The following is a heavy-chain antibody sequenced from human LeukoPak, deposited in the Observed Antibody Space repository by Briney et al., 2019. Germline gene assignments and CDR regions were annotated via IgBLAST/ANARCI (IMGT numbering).Heavy chain of an antibody. J-gene: IGHJ4*02. V-gene: IGHV4-59*01. CDR3: TRAVITFGAAVAKGFDC. CDR1: GGSFSTYY. CDR2: IYYSGST. Sequence: SETLSLTCTVSGGSFSTYYRSWIRQPPGKGLEWIGYIYYSGSTDYNPSLKSRVTMSLDTSKNQFSLNLSSVTAADTAVYYCTRAVITFGAAVAKGFDCWGQGTLVTVSS. D-gene: IGHD3-16*01.